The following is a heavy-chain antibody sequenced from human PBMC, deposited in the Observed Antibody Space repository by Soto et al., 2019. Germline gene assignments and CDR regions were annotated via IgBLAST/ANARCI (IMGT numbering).Heavy chain of an antibody. V-gene: IGHV3-21*03. CDR2: ISSSSSYI. CDR1: GFTFSSYS. CDR3: ASGGLHQYMVRGVTLGRFDP. D-gene: IGHD3-10*01. Sequence: EVQLVESGGGLVKPGGSLRLSCAASGFTFSSYSMNWVRQAPGKGLEGVSSISSSSSYIYYADSVKGRFTISRDNAKNQLYLQMNRLRAEDPAVYYCASGGLHQYMVRGVTLGRFDPWGQGTLVTVSS. J-gene: IGHJ5*02.